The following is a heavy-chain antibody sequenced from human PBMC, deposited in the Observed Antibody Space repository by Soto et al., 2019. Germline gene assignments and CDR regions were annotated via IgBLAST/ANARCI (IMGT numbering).Heavy chain of an antibody. Sequence: TSETLSLTCAVSGDSISTYYCMWIRQPPGKGLESIGYLYYGRSANYNPSLKSRVTLSVDTSTNQCSLTLSSMTVADTAVYYCARAYYDTNGYSLDPWGQGTLVTVSS. CDR3: ARAYYDTNGYSLDP. D-gene: IGHD3-22*01. CDR1: GDSISTYY. CDR2: LYYGRSA. J-gene: IGHJ5*02. V-gene: IGHV4-59*01.